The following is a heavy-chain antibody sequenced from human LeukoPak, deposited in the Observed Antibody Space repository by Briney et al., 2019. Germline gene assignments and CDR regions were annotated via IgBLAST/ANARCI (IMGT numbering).Heavy chain of an antibody. V-gene: IGHV4-34*01. CDR1: GGSFSGYY. D-gene: IGHD2-8*01. CDR2: INHSGST. J-gene: IGHJ4*02. CDR3: ARDVGCTNGVCYTLDY. Sequence: SETLSLTCAVYGGSFSGYYWSWIRQPPGKGLEWIGEINHSGSTNYNPSLKSRVTISVDTSKIQFSLKLSSVTAADTAVYYCARDVGCTNGVCYTLDYWGQGTLVTVSS.